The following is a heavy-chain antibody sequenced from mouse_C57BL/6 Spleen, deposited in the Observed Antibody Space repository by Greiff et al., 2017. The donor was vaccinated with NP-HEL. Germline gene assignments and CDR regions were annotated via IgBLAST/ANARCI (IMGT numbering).Heavy chain of an antibody. CDR1: GYSITSGYY. J-gene: IGHJ2*01. Sequence: EVHLVESGPGLVKPSQSLSLTCSVTGYSITSGYYWNWIRQFPGNKLEWMGYISYDGSNNYNPSLKNRISITRDTSKNQFFLKLNSVTTEDTATYYCARVRTYSYYFDYWGQGTTLTVSS. V-gene: IGHV3-6*01. D-gene: IGHD1-1*01. CDR2: ISYDGSN. CDR3: ARVRTYSYYFDY.